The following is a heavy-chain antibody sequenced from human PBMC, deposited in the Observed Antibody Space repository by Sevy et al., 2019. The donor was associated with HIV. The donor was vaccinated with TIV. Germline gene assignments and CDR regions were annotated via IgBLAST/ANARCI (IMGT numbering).Heavy chain of an antibody. V-gene: IGHV3-23*01. CDR2: ISGSGDST. J-gene: IGHJ3*01. Sequence: GGSLRLSCAASGFTFRSYAMTWVRQAPGKGLEWVSTISGSGDSTYYADSVKGRFTISRDNSRNTLYLRMSGLRAEDTAVYYCAKEYDYIWGSFRQVSYAFDVWGQGTMVTVSS. CDR3: AKEYDYIWGSFRQVSYAFDV. D-gene: IGHD3-16*02. CDR1: GFTFRSYA.